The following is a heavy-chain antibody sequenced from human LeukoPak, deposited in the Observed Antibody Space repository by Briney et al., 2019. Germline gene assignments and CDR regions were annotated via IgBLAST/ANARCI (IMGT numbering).Heavy chain of an antibody. Sequence: GGCLRLSCAAAGFTFSSYGMHWVRQAPGKGLGWVAVIWYDGSNKYYADCVKGRFTISRDNSKNTLYLQMSSLRAEDKAVYYCARDPFAVYDSSGYYYYYYGMDVWGQGTTVTVSS. J-gene: IGHJ6*02. D-gene: IGHD3-22*01. V-gene: IGHV3-33*01. CDR3: ARDPFAVYDSSGYYYYYYGMDV. CDR2: IWYDGSNK. CDR1: GFTFSSYG.